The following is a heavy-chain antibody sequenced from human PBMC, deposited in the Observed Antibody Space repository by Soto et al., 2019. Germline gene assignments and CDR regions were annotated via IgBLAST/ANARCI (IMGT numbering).Heavy chain of an antibody. J-gene: IGHJ4*02. Sequence: PGGSLRLSCAASGFTFSSYAMSWVRQAPGKGLEWVSAISGSGGSTYYADSVKGRFTISRDNSKNTLYLQMNSLRAEDTAVYYCARDGSSSWSTHHLYYFDYWGQGTLVTVSS. V-gene: IGHV3-23*01. D-gene: IGHD6-13*01. CDR3: ARDGSSSWSTHHLYYFDY. CDR2: ISGSGGST. CDR1: GFTFSSYA.